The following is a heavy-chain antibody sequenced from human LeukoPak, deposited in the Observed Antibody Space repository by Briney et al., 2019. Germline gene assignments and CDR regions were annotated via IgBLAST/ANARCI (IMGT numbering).Heavy chain of an antibody. D-gene: IGHD1-26*01. Sequence: SETLSLTCTVSGGSISSYYWSWIRQPPGKGLEWIGYIYYSGSTSYNPSLKSRVTISVDTSKNQFSLKLSSVTAADTAVYYCAREIVGYDSDAFDIWGQGTMVTVSS. CDR1: GGSISSYY. J-gene: IGHJ3*02. CDR2: IYYSGST. V-gene: IGHV4-59*01. CDR3: AREIVGYDSDAFDI.